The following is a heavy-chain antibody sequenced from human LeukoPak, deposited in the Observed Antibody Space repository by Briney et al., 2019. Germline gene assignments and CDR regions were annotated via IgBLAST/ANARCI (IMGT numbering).Heavy chain of an antibody. J-gene: IGHJ6*03. CDR1: GGSISNSF. Sequence: SETLSLTCTVSGGSISNSFWGWTRQTPGKRLEWIGHIHANGNTNYSPSLKRRVTISVDTSKNQFSLKLSSVAAADTAVYFCARVGYRYVINDWSRTGLGAYPTKYYYHMDVLDKGTTVTVSS. V-gene: IGHV4-4*09. CDR2: IHANGNT. CDR3: ARVGYRYVINDWSRTGLGAYPTKYYYHMDV. D-gene: IGHD5-18*01.